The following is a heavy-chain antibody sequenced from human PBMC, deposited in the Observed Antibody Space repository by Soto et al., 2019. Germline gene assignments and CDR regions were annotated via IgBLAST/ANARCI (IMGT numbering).Heavy chain of an antibody. V-gene: IGHV2-5*01. D-gene: IGHD1-1*01. CDR1: GISLRTSGVG. CDR2: IYWKEDK. J-gene: IGHJ3*01. Sequence: SGPTLVNPTPTLKLTCSLSGISLRTSGVGLGWIRQTPGKALEWLALIYWKEDKHYKPSLKLRLTISKDTYKNQAVLTMTNMDPVDTATYYCARGPATLPVFTFEVWGQGTVVTVSS. CDR3: ARGPATLPVFTFEV.